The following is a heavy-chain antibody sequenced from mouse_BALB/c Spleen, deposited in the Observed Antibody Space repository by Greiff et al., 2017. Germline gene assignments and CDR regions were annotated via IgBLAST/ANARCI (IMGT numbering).Heavy chain of an antibody. CDR3: ARHPHYGSSYGFAY. V-gene: IGHV3-2*02. CDR2: ISYSGST. D-gene: IGHD1-1*01. Sequence: ESGPGLVKPSQSLSLTCTVTGYSITSDYAWNWIRQFPGNKLEWMGYISYSGSTSYNPSLKSRISITRDTSKNQFFLQLNSVTTEDTATYYCARHPHYGSSYGFAYWGQGTLVTVSA. CDR1: GYSITSDYA. J-gene: IGHJ3*01.